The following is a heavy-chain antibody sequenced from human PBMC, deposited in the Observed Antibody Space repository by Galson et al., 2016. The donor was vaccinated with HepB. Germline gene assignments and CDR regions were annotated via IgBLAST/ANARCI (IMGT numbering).Heavy chain of an antibody. CDR1: GVTFTNIA. D-gene: IGHD6-19*01. J-gene: IGHJ4*02. CDR3: ARTGGVAVAPYFRGYFKD. V-gene: IGHV1-69*13. Sequence: SVKVSCKASGVTFTNIAVSWVRQAPGQGLEWMGGNIPLFRNANLAQTFQDRLAITADDSTSTVYLELSSLRSEDTAIYYCARTGGVAVAPYFRGYFKDWSQGTLVTVSS. CDR2: NIPLFRNA.